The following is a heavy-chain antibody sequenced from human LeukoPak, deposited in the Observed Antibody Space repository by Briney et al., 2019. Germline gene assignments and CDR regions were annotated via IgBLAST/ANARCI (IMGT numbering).Heavy chain of an antibody. V-gene: IGHV3-21*01. Sequence: GGSLRLSCAASGFTFSSYSMNWVRQAPGKGLEWVSSISSSSSYIYYADSVKGRFTISRDSAKNSLYLQMNSLRAEDTAVYYCARDHPPWGRDAFDIWGQGTMVTVSS. CDR2: ISSSSSYI. D-gene: IGHD7-27*01. CDR1: GFTFSSYS. J-gene: IGHJ3*02. CDR3: ARDHPPWGRDAFDI.